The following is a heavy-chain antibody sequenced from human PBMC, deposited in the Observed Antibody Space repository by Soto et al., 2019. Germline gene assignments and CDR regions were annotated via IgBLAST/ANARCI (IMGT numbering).Heavy chain of an antibody. CDR1: GGTFSSYA. CDR3: ARYCSSTSCYPVWFDP. Sequence: SVKVSCKASGGTFSSYAISWVRQAPGQGLEWMGGIIPIFGTANYAQKFQGRVTITADESTSTAYMELSSLRSEDTAVYYCARYCSSTSCYPVWFDPWGQGXLVTVHS. J-gene: IGHJ5*02. CDR2: IIPIFGTA. D-gene: IGHD2-2*01. V-gene: IGHV1-69*13.